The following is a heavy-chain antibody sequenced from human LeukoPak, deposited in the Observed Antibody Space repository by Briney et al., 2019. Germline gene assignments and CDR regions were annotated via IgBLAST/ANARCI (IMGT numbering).Heavy chain of an antibody. V-gene: IGHV3-48*03. J-gene: IGHJ4*02. CDR1: GFTFSSYE. CDR2: ISSSGSTI. D-gene: IGHD6-19*01. Sequence: GGSLRLSCAASGFTFSSYEMNWVRQAPGKGLEWVSYISSSGSTIYYADSVKGRFTISRDNAKNSMYLQMSSLRAEDTAVYYCARVSEAGIAVAGTFFDYWGQGTLVTVSS. CDR3: ARVSEAGIAVAGTFFDY.